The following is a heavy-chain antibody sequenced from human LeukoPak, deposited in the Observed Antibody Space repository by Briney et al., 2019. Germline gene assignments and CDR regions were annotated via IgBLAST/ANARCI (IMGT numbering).Heavy chain of an antibody. CDR1: GFTFSDYY. V-gene: IGHV3-11*01. D-gene: IGHD4-17*01. Sequence: PGGSLRLSCAAPGFTFSDYYMSWIRQAPGKGLEWVSYISSSGSTIYYADSVKGRFTISRDNAKNSLYLQMNSLRAEDTAVYYCARVPVTVTTYFDYWGQGTLVTVSS. CDR2: ISSSGSTI. CDR3: ARVPVTVTTYFDY. J-gene: IGHJ4*02.